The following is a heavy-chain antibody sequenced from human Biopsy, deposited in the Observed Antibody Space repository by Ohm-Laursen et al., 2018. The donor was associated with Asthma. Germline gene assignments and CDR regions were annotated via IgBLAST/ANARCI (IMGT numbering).Heavy chain of an antibody. CDR2: ISVYNGNT. CDR1: GYTFNSAG. Sequence: ASVNVSCTPSGYTFNSAGITWVRQAPGQGLEWMGWISVYNGNTKVAQKLQDRVTMITDTSTSTAYMELRSLRSDDTAVYFCARAVDYSHYYGIDVWGQGTTVTVS. V-gene: IGHV1-18*01. D-gene: IGHD4-23*01. J-gene: IGHJ6*02. CDR3: ARAVDYSHYYGIDV.